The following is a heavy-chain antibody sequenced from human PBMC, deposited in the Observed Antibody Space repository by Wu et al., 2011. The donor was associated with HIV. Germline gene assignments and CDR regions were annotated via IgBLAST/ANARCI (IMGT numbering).Heavy chain of an antibody. V-gene: IGHV1-69*06. J-gene: IGHJ4*01. D-gene: IGHD1-20*01. CDR3: ARDGAADHITSYFDY. CDR1: GYTFTSYG. CDR2: IIPIFDTP. Sequence: VQLVQSGAEVKKPGASVKVSCKASGYTFTSYGISWVRQAPGQGLEWMGRIIPIFDTPTYAQRFQDRVTLTADKSTGTAFLELSSLTSEDTAVYYCARDGAADHITSYFDYWGPGTLVIVSS.